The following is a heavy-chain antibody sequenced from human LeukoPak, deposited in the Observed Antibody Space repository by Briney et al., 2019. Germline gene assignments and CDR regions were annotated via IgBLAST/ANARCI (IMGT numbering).Heavy chain of an antibody. Sequence: RTGGSLRLSCAASGFTFSSYGMHCVRQAPGKGLEWVAVIWYDGSNKYYADSVKGRFTISRDNSKNTLYLQMNSLRAEDTAVYYCARVLGYYGSGSYYSPLDYWGQGTLVTVSS. CDR3: ARVLGYYGSGSYYSPLDY. J-gene: IGHJ4*02. D-gene: IGHD3-10*01. V-gene: IGHV3-33*01. CDR2: IWYDGSNK. CDR1: GFTFSSYG.